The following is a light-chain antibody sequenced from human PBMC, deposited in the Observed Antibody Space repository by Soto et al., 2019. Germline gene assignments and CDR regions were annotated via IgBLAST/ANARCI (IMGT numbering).Light chain of an antibody. Sequence: SYELTQPPSVSVAPGKTARITCGGNNIGSKSVHWYQQKPGQAPVLVIYYDSDRPSGIPERFSGSNSGNTATLTISRVEAGDEADYYCQVWDSSSDRPHVFGTGTKVTVL. CDR2: YDS. J-gene: IGLJ1*01. CDR3: QVWDSSSDRPHV. CDR1: NIGSKS. V-gene: IGLV3-21*04.